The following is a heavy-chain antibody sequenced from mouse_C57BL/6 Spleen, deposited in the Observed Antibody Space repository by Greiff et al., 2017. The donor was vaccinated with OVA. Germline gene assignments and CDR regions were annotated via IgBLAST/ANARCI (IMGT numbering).Heavy chain of an antibody. D-gene: IGHD1-2*01. CDR3: ARDYGPRGYFDV. CDR1: GYTFTSYW. V-gene: IGHV1-61*01. CDR2: IYPSDSET. J-gene: IGHJ1*03. Sequence: QVQLQQPGAELVRPGSSVKLSCKASGYTFTSYWMAWVKQRPGQGLEWIGNIYPSDSETHYNQKFKDKATLTVDKSSSTAYMQRSSLTAEDSAVYYCARDYGPRGYFDVWGTGTTVTVSS.